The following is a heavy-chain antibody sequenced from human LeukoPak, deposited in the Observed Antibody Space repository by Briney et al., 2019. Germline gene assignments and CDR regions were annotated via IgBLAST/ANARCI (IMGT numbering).Heavy chain of an antibody. CDR2: KKTDGSCN. J-gene: IGHJ4*02. CDR3: ANEMNWSFGY. V-gene: IGHV3-7*01. Sequence: GGSLRLSCAASECTFSHDWVSWGRQARGNGREWVATKKTDGSCNNYVHYLKGRFTISRHNAKNSLSLQMSSLRAADTAVYYCANEMNWSFGYWGQGTLVTVSS. D-gene: IGHD1-1*01. CDR1: ECTFSHDW.